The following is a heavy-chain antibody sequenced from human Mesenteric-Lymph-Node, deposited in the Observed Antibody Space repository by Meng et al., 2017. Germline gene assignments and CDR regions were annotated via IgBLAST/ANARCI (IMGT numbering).Heavy chain of an antibody. CDR1: GYTFTGYY. D-gene: IGHD6-13*01. V-gene: IGHV1-2*06. J-gene: IGHJ4*02. CDR3: AREEGPSSSWYVDY. CDR2: INPNSGGT. Sequence: QVQLVQSGAEGKKPGASVKVPCKASGYTFTGYYMHWVRQAPGQGLEWMGRINPNSGGTNYAQKFQGRVTMTRDTSISTAYMELSRLRSDDTAVYYCAREEGPSSSWYVDYWGQVTLVTVSS.